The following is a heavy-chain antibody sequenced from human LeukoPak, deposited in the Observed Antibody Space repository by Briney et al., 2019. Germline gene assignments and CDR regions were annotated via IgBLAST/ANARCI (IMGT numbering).Heavy chain of an antibody. V-gene: IGHV3-23*01. CDR1: GFTLSKYA. J-gene: IGHJ5*02. D-gene: IGHD2-2*01. CDR2: VGGGGTYT. CDR3: AKAIGQEIPAASRWYDP. Sequence: GGSLRLSCAAPGFTLSKYAMGWGRPAPGEGLGGGSNVGGGGTYTHHADSVKGRFTISRDNFRNGLYLQMNSLRVEDTAVYYCAKAIGQEIPAASRWYDPWGQGTLVTVSS.